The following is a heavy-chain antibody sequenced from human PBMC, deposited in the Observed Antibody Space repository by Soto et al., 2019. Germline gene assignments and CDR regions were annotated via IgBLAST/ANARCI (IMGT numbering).Heavy chain of an antibody. Sequence: EVQLLESGGGLVQPGGSLRLSCGASGFNFRLYPMAWVRQAPGKGLEWVSSISGSGGSTFYADSVKGRFTISRDNSKNTLDLQMDTLRAGYSAVYYCAKAHTFRFYYFTGGDYWGQGTLVTVSS. J-gene: IGHJ4*02. D-gene: IGHD3-22*01. CDR3: AKAHTFRFYYFTGGDY. CDR1: GFNFRLYP. CDR2: ISGSGGST. V-gene: IGHV3-23*01.